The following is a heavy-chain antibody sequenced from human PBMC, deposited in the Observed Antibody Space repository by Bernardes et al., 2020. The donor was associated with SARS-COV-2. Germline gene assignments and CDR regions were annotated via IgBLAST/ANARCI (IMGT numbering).Heavy chain of an antibody. CDR2: ISGPGRT. J-gene: IGHJ6*02. CDR3: SKNAKYSSSSMEV. D-gene: IGHD6-6*01. Sequence: GGSLRLSCAASGFTFSNYAMSWVRQAPGKGLEWVSDISGPGRTYYADSVRGRFTISRDNSRNTLYLEMRSLRADDTAVYYCSKNAKYSSSSMEVWGQGTTVTVS. V-gene: IGHV3-23*01. CDR1: GFTFSNYA.